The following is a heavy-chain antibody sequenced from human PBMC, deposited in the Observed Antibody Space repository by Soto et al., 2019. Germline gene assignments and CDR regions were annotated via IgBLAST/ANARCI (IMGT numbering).Heavy chain of an antibody. V-gene: IGHV3-30*04. CDR3: ARDLSVYGYDY. CDR1: GFTFSSYA. CDR2: ISYDGSIK. J-gene: IGHJ4*02. Sequence: QVQLVESGGGVVQPGRSLKLSCEDSGFTFSSYAMHWVRQAPGKGLEWVAIISYDGSIKYYADSVKGRFTISRDNSKNTLYLQMNSLRAEDTAVYYCARDLSVYGYDYWGQGTLVTVSS. D-gene: IGHD2-8*01.